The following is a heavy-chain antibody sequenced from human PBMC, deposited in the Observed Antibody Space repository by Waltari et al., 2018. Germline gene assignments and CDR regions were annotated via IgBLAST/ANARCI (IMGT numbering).Heavy chain of an antibody. Sequence: QVLLQQSGPGLVKPSQTLSLTCAISGDSVSNNTSAWNWLRQSPSRGLEWLGRTYYRSTLFNDYAVSVKGRITFNPDTSKNQFSLQLNSLTPDDTAVYYCARDTFRYGPGEGYYYGMDVWGQGTTVTVSS. CDR3: ARDTFRYGPGEGYYYGMDV. CDR2: TYYRSTLFN. V-gene: IGHV6-1*01. CDR1: GDSVSNNTSA. J-gene: IGHJ6*02. D-gene: IGHD7-27*01.